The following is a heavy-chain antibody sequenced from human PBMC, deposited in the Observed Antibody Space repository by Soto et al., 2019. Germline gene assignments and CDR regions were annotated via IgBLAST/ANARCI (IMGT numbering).Heavy chain of an antibody. CDR1: GGSISTSRSY. J-gene: IGHJ5*02. V-gene: IGHV4-39*01. CDR2: IFYSGST. Sequence: QLQLLESGPGLVKASETLSLTCSVSGGSISTSRSYWAWIRQPPGKGLAWLANIFYSGSTFYNPSLASRVSVSVDTSKNECSLKLRSVTAADTAVYYCARQPTTGDTDLWFNPWGQGTLVTVSS. CDR3: ARQPTTGDTDLWFNP. D-gene: IGHD2-21*01.